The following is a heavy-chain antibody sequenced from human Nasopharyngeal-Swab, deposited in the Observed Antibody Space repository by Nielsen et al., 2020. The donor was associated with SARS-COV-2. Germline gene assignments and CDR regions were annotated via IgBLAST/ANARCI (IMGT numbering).Heavy chain of an antibody. V-gene: IGHV1-18*01. Sequence: ASVKVSCKASGYTFTSYGISWVRQAPGQGLEWMGWISAYNGNTNYAQKLQGRVTMTTDTSTSTAYMELRSLRSEDTAVYYCASNTATRTDFDYWGQGTLVTVSS. CDR1: GYTFTSYG. J-gene: IGHJ4*02. CDR3: ASNTATRTDFDY. CDR2: ISAYNGNT. D-gene: IGHD5-18*01.